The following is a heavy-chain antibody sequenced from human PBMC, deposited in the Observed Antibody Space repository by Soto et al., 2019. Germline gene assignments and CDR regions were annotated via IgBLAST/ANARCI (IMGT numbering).Heavy chain of an antibody. CDR3: ARGEQYSGRIFDY. V-gene: IGHV6-1*01. CDR2: AYYRSKWYY. Sequence: PSETLSLTCAITGDSVASNSAGWSWVRQSPSRGLEWLGRAYYRSKWYYEYAVSVRGRITINPDTSKTQYSVQLNSVTPEDTAVYFCARGEQYSGRIFDYWGQGTLVTVSS. CDR1: GDSVASNSAG. D-gene: IGHD1-26*01. J-gene: IGHJ4*01.